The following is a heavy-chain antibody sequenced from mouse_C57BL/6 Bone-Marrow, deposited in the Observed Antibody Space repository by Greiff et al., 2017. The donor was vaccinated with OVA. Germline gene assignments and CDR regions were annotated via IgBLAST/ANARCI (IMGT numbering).Heavy chain of an antibody. CDR1: GFTFSDYY. CDR2: ISNGGGST. J-gene: IGHJ1*03. CDR3: ARWDYYGSSPYWYFDV. Sequence: DVMLVESGGGLVQPGGSLKLSCAASGFTFSDYYMYWVRQTPEKRLEWVAYISNGGGSTYYPDTVKGRFTISRANAKHTLYLQMSRLKSEDTAMYYCARWDYYGSSPYWYFDVWGTGTTVTVSS. D-gene: IGHD1-1*01. V-gene: IGHV5-12*01.